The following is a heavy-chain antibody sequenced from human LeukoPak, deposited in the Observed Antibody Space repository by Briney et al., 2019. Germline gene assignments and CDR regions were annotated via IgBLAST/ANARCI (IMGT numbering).Heavy chain of an antibody. Sequence: TPSETLSLTCTVSGYSISSGYYWGWIRQPPGKGLEWIGSIYHSGSTYYNPSLKSRVTISVDTSKNQFSLKLSSVTAADTAVYYCASPAMAFIDQGRYNYYYYMDVWGKGTTVTVSS. CDR2: IYHSGST. V-gene: IGHV4-38-2*02. CDR1: GYSISSGYY. D-gene: IGHD5-18*01. J-gene: IGHJ6*03. CDR3: ASPAMAFIDQGRYNYYYYMDV.